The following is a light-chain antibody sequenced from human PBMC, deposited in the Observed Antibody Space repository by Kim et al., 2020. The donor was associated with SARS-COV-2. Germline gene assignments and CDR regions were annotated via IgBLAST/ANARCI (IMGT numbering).Light chain of an antibody. CDR3: QQSYSTHLT. J-gene: IGKJ4*01. CDR1: QSISSY. Sequence: DIQMTQSPSSLSASVGDRVTITCRASQSISSYLNWYQQKPEKAPKLLIYAASSLQSGVPSRFSGSGSGTDFTLTISSLQPEDFATYYCQQSYSTHLTFGGGTKVDIK. CDR2: AAS. V-gene: IGKV1-39*01.